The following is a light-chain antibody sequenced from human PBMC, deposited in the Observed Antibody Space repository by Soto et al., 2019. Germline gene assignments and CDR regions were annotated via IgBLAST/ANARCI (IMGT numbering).Light chain of an antibody. CDR2: EGS. J-gene: IGLJ2*01. Sequence: QSALTQPASVSGSPGQSITISCTGTGSDVGSHNLVSWYQQHPGKAPRLLIYEGSQRPSGVSHRLSGSKSGNTASLTISGLQAEDEADYYCCSYAGSNTVLFGGGTKLTVL. CDR1: GSDVGSHNL. V-gene: IGLV2-23*01. CDR3: CSYAGSNTVL.